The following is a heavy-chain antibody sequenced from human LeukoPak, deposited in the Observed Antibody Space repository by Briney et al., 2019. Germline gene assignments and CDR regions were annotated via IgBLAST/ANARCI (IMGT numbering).Heavy chain of an antibody. CDR1: GYSISSGYY. CDR2: IHHSGST. J-gene: IGHJ3*02. D-gene: IGHD1-1*01. Sequence: SETLSLTCAVSGYSISSGYYWGWIRQPPGKGLEWIGSIHHSGSTYYNPSLKSRVTISVDTSENQFSLKLSSVTAADTAVYYCARDGWNEMPDAFDIWGQGTMVTVSS. CDR3: ARDGWNEMPDAFDI. V-gene: IGHV4-38-2*02.